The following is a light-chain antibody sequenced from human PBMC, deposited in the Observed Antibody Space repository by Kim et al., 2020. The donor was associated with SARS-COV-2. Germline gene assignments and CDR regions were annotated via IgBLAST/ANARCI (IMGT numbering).Light chain of an antibody. CDR2: GAS. V-gene: IGKV3-20*01. CDR1: QSVSSSY. J-gene: IGKJ2*01. CDR3: QQYGSSPYT. Sequence: EIVLTQSPGTVSLSPGERATLSCRASQSVSSSYLAWYQQKPGQAPRLLIYGASSRATGIPDRFSGSGSGTDFTLTISRLEPEDFAVYYCQQYGSSPYTFGQGTKLE.